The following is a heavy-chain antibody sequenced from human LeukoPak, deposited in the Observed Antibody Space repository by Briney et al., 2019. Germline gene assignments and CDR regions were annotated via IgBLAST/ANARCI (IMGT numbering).Heavy chain of an antibody. Sequence: EESLKISCKGSGYSFTTYWIGWVRQMPGKGLEWMGIIYPGDSDTRYSPSFQGQVTISADKSISTAYLQWSSLKASDTAMYYCANGANYDFWSGYYQKRLDGSEIWGQGTMVIVSS. CDR3: ANGANYDFWSGYYQKRLDGSEI. J-gene: IGHJ3*02. D-gene: IGHD3-3*01. CDR1: GYSFTTYW. CDR2: IYPGDSDT. V-gene: IGHV5-51*01.